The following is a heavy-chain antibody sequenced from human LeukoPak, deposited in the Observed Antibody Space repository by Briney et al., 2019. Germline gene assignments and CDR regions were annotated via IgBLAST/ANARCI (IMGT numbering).Heavy chain of an antibody. CDR3: AKDSLSWGGNWFDP. D-gene: IGHD3-16*01. Sequence: GGSLRLSCAASGFTFSIYAMHWVREALGGGLEYVSAIFSNGGGTYSANSVKGRFTISRDNSKNTLYQQMNRLRTEHTAVYYCAKDSLSWGGNWFDPWGQGTLVTVSS. J-gene: IGHJ5*02. CDR2: IFSNGGGT. CDR1: GFTFSIYA. V-gene: IGHV3-64*01.